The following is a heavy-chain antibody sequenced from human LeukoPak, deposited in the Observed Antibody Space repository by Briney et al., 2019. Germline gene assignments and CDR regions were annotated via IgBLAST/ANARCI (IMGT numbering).Heavy chain of an antibody. CDR3: ARGGSFTDFDY. CDR2: IYNSGST. V-gene: IGHV4-59*01. D-gene: IGHD1-26*01. J-gene: IGHJ4*02. CDR1: GGSIRSYY. Sequence: SETLSLTCTVSGGSIRSYYWSWIRQPPGKGLEWIGYIYNSGSTNYNPSLKSRVTISVDTSKNQFSLKLSSVTAADTAVYYCARGGSFTDFDYWGQGTLVTVSS.